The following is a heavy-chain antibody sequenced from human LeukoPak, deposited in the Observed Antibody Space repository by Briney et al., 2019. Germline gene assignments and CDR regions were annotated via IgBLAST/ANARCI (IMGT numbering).Heavy chain of an antibody. CDR3: TRRANCRGDCTLDY. D-gene: IGHD2-21*01. Sequence: GASVKVSCKVSGYTLTGLSMHWVRQAPGQGLEWMGWITPNSGDTDYAQKFQGRVTMTTDTSISTAYMELSGLRSDDTAVYYCTRRANCRGDCTLDYWGQGTLVTVSS. V-gene: IGHV1-2*02. J-gene: IGHJ4*02. CDR1: GYTLTGLS. CDR2: ITPNSGDT.